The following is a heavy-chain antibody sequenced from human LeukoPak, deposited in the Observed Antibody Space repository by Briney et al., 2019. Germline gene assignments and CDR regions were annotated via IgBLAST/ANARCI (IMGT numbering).Heavy chain of an antibody. V-gene: IGHV1-2*06. CDR2: INPNSGDT. Sequence: ASVKVSCKASGYTFTGYHMHWVRQAPGQGLEWMGRINPNSGDTNSAQNFQGRVTMTRDTSISTAYMELSRLRSDDTAVYYCARDYCGSTSCLFDYWGQGTLVTVSS. CDR1: GYTFTGYH. CDR3: ARDYCGSTSCLFDY. D-gene: IGHD2-2*01. J-gene: IGHJ4*02.